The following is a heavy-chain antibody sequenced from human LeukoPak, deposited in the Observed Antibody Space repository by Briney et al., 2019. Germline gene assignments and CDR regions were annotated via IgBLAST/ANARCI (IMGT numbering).Heavy chain of an antibody. CDR1: GYTFTSYG. D-gene: IGHD2-2*01. J-gene: IGHJ3*02. CDR2: ISGYNGNT. Sequence: ALVKASCKGSGYTFTSYGIGWVRQAPGQGLEWMGWISGYNGNTDNAQQFQGRVTMTTDTSTTTGYMELRSLRSDDTAVYYCARPRYCSSSSCSDAFDIWGQGTMVTVSS. CDR3: ARPRYCSSSSCSDAFDI. V-gene: IGHV1-18*01.